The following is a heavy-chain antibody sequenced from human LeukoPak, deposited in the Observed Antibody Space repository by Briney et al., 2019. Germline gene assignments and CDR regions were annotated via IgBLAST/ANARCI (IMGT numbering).Heavy chain of an antibody. D-gene: IGHD2-15*01. V-gene: IGHV4-59*01. J-gene: IGHJ6*02. CDR1: GGSISSYY. Sequence: SETLSLTCTVSGGSISSYYWSWIRRPPGKGLEWIGYIYYSGSTNYNPSLKSRVTISVDTSKNQFSLKLSSVTAADTAVYYCARGPHTPIDYYYGMDVWGQGTTVTVSS. CDR3: ARGPHTPIDYYYGMDV. CDR2: IYYSGST.